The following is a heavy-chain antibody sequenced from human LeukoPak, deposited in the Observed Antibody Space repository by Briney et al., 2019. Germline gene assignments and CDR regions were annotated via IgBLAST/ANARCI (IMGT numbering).Heavy chain of an antibody. J-gene: IGHJ6*02. Sequence: EGSLRLSCAASGFTFSSYGMHWVRQAPGKGLEWVAVISYDGSNKYYADSVKGRFTISRDNSKNTLYLQMNSLRAEDTAVYYCAKCIEGGQWQDYYYYYGMDVWGQGTTVTVSS. V-gene: IGHV3-30*18. CDR2: ISYDGSNK. CDR3: AKCIEGGQWQDYYYYYGMDV. D-gene: IGHD6-19*01. CDR1: GFTFSSYG.